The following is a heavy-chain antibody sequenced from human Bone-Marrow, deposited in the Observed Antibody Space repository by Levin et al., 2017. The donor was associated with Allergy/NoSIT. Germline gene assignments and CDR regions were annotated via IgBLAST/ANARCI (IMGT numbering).Heavy chain of an antibody. D-gene: IGHD5-18*01. J-gene: IGHJ4*02. V-gene: IGHV3-64D*06. CDR1: GFTFSSYA. CDR3: VKTQSLTWIQPADYFDY. CDR2: ISSNGGST. Sequence: GGSLRLSCSASGFTFSSYAMHWVRQAPGKGLEYVSAISSNGGSTYYADSVKGRFTISRDNSKNTLYLQMSSLRAEDTAVYYCVKTQSLTWIQPADYFDYWGQGTLVTVSS.